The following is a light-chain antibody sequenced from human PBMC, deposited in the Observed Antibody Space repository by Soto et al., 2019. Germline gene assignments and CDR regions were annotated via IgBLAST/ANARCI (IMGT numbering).Light chain of an antibody. CDR1: QGISTY. J-gene: IGKJ3*01. V-gene: IGKV1-8*01. Sequence: AIRMTQSPSSLSASTGDRVTITCRASQGISTYFAWYQQKPGKAPKLLIYAASTLQRGVPSRFSGSGSGTEFTLTISSLQSEDFATYDCQPYYSSPFTFDPGTKVDIK. CDR2: AAS. CDR3: QPYYSSPFT.